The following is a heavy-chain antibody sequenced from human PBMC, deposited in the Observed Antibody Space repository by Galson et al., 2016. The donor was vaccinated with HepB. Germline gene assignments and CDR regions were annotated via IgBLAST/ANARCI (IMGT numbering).Heavy chain of an antibody. CDR2: IYYSGST. V-gene: IGHV4-39*01. J-gene: IGHJ4*02. CDR1: GGSISSSSYY. D-gene: IGHD3-10*01. Sequence: LSLTCTVSGGSISSSSYYWGWIRQPPGKGLEWIGSIYYSGSTYYNPSLKSRVTISVDTSKNQFSLKLSSVTAADTAVYYCARESRGPFGKLFSGRFDYWGQGTLVTVSS. CDR3: ARESRGPFGKLFSGRFDY.